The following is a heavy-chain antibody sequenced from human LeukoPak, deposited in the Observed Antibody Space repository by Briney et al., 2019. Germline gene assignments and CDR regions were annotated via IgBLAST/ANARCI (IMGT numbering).Heavy chain of an antibody. Sequence: ASVKVSCKASGYTFTSYGISWVRQAPGQGLEWMGWISAYNGNTNYAQKLQGRVTMTTDTSTSTAYMELRSLRSDDTAVYYCARVAGSGYSYGGRENFDYWGQGTLVTVSS. CDR2: ISAYNGNT. D-gene: IGHD5-18*01. CDR1: GYTFTSYG. CDR3: ARVAGSGYSYGGRENFDY. V-gene: IGHV1-18*01. J-gene: IGHJ4*02.